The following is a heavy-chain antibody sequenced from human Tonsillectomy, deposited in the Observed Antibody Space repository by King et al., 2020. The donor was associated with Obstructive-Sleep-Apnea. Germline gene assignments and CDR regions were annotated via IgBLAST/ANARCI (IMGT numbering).Heavy chain of an antibody. V-gene: IGHV3-21*01. D-gene: IGHD3-22*01. CDR2: ISSSSSYI. CDR3: ARERRLDYYDSSGYHDY. CDR1: GFTFSSYS. Sequence: QLVESGGGLVKPGGSLRLSCAASGFTFSSYSMNWVRQAPGKGLEWVSSISSSSSYIYYADSVKGRFTISRDNAKNSLYLQMNSLRAEETAVYYCARERRLDYYDSSGYHDYWGQGTLVTVSS. J-gene: IGHJ4*02.